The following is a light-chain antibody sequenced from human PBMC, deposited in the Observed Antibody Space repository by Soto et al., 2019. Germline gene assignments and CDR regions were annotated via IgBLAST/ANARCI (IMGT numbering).Light chain of an antibody. J-gene: IGLJ2*01. V-gene: IGLV1-47*01. CDR3: AAWDDSLRGVV. Sequence: QAVVTQPPSASGTPGQRVTISCSGSLSNIGSNFIYWYQQLPGSAPKLLINRNNERPSGVPDRFSGSKSGTSASLAISGLRSEDEADYHCAAWDDSLRGVVFGAGTKVTVL. CDR2: RNN. CDR1: LSNIGSNF.